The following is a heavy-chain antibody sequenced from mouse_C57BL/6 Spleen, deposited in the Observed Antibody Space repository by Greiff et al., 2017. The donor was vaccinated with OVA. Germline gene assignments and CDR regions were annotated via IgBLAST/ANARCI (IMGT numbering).Heavy chain of an antibody. J-gene: IGHJ3*01. CDR1: GYTFTDYE. Sequence: VQLQQSGAELVRPGASVTLSCKASGYTFTDYEMHWVKQTPVHGLEWIGAIYPETGGTPYNQKFKGKAILTADKSSSTAYMALRSLTSEDSAVYYCTRVGYYSFAYWGQGTLVTVSA. D-gene: IGHD2-3*01. CDR2: IYPETGGT. V-gene: IGHV1-15*01. CDR3: TRVGYYSFAY.